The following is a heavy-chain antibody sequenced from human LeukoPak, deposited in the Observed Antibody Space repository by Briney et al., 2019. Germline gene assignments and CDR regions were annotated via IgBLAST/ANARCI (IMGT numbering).Heavy chain of an antibody. CDR2: INHSGST. J-gene: IGHJ6*02. V-gene: IGHV4-34*01. Sequence: SETLSLTCAVYGGSFSGYYWSWIRQPPGKGLEWIGEINHSGSTNYNPSLKSRVTISVDTSKNQFSLKLSSVTAADTAVYYCAGARRDGYNTYYYYGMDVWGQGTTVTVSS. CDR3: AGARRDGYNTYYYYGMDV. CDR1: GGSFSGYY. D-gene: IGHD5-24*01.